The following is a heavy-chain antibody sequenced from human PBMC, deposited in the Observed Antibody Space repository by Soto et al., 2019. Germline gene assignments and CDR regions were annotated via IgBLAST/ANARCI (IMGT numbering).Heavy chain of an antibody. D-gene: IGHD5-12*01. CDR2: MNPNSGNT. CDR1: GYTFTSYD. Sequence: ASVKVSCKASGYTFTSYDINWVRQATGQGLEWMGWMNPNSGNTGYAQKFQGRVTMTRNASISTAYMELSSLRSEDTAVYYCARWFGGYDHMGGYYYYYMGVWGKGTTVTVSS. V-gene: IGHV1-8*01. CDR3: ARWFGGYDHMGGYYYYYMGV. J-gene: IGHJ6*03.